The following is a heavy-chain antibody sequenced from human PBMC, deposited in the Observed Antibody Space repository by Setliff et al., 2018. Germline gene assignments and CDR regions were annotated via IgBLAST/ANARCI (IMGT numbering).Heavy chain of an antibody. CDR1: GYSISSGYY. J-gene: IGHJ6*03. Sequence: SETLSLTCAVSGYSISSGYYWGWIRQPPGKGLEWIGNIYHSGSTYYNPSLKSRVTISVDTSKNQFSLKLTSVTAADTAIYYCARSALIRAPPDTLNFYYSYMDVWGKGTTVTVSS. D-gene: IGHD3-16*02. V-gene: IGHV4-38-2*01. CDR2: IYHSGST. CDR3: ARSALIRAPPDTLNFYYSYMDV.